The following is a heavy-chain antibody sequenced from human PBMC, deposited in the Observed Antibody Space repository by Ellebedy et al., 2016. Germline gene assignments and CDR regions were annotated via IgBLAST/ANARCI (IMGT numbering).Heavy chain of an antibody. CDR2: ISSTVTS. Sequence: SETLSLXXTVYGGSFSDYYWTWIRQQPGRGLEWIGHISSTVTSVYNPSLRSRLAISSDTSKRTFSLKLTSVTAADTAVYFCARYDSSDKRTIDYWGQGTLVTVSS. J-gene: IGHJ4*02. D-gene: IGHD3-16*01. CDR3: ARYDSSDKRTIDY. CDR1: GGSFSDYY. V-gene: IGHV4-59*06.